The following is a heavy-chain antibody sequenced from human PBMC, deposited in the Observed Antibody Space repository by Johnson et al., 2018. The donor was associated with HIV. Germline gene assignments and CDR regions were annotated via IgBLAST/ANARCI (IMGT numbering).Heavy chain of an antibody. CDR2: ISYDGSNK. CDR3: ASGRYYDDSSGYYSI. CDR1: GFTFSSYA. V-gene: IGHV3-30*04. Sequence: QVQLVESGGGVVQPGRSLRLSCAASGFTFSSYAMHWVRQAPGKGLEWVAVISYDGSNKYYADSVKGRFTISRDISRNTLYLQMNSLRAEDTAVYYCASGRYYDDSSGYYSIWGQGTMVTVSS. J-gene: IGHJ3*02. D-gene: IGHD3-22*01.